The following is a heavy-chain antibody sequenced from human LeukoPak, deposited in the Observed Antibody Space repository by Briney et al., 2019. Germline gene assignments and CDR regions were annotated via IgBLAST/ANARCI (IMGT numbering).Heavy chain of an antibody. CDR2: IYYSGST. Sequence: SETLSLTCTVSGGSISSYYWSWIRQPPGKGLEWIGYIYYSGSTNYNPSLKSRVTISVDTPKNQFSLKLSSVTAADTAVYFCARSGAPGRFDYWGQGTLVTVSS. CDR3: ARSGAPGRFDY. D-gene: IGHD3-10*01. J-gene: IGHJ4*02. V-gene: IGHV4-59*01. CDR1: GGSISSYY.